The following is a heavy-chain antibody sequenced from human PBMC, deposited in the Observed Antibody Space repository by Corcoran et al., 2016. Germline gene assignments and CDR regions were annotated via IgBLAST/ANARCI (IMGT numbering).Heavy chain of an antibody. V-gene: IGHV3-30*18. D-gene: IGHD3-10*01. CDR2: ISYDGSNK. Sequence: QVKLVEYGGGVVQPGRSLRLSCAASGFTFSSYGMHWVRQAPGKGLEWVAVISYDGSNKYYADAVKGRFTISRDNSKNTLYLQMNSLRAEDTAVYDCAKWDYYGSGSYYGMDVLGQGTTVTVSS. CDR3: AKWDYYGSGSYYGMDV. J-gene: IGHJ6*02. CDR1: GFTFSSYG.